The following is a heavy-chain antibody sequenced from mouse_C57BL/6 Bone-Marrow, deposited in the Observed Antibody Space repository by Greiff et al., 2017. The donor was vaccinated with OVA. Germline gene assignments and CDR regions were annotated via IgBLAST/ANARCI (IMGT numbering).Heavy chain of an antibody. CDR1: GYAFSSSW. V-gene: IGHV1-82*01. D-gene: IGHD2-2*01. J-gene: IGHJ3*01. CDR3: ARIGVTGY. CDR2: IYPGDGDT. Sequence: VQLQQSGPELVKPGASVKISCKASGYAFSSSWMNWVKQRPGKGLEWIGRIYPGDGDTNYNGKFKGKATLTADKSSSTAYMQLSSLTSEDSAVYFCARIGVTGYWGQGTLVTVSA.